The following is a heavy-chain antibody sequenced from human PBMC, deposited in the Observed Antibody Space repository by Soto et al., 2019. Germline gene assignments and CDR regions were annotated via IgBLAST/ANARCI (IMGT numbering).Heavy chain of an antibody. J-gene: IGHJ3*01. V-gene: IGHV5-10-1*01. Sequence: PGESLKISCKGSGYNFNTFWISWLRQMPGKGLEWMGRIDPSGSYSDYSPSFKGHVSISSDKSVTTAYLTWSSLKASDTAIYYCARLHGASPDALDFWGQGTMVTVSS. D-gene: IGHD2-2*01. CDR1: GYNFNTFW. CDR3: ARLHGASPDALDF. CDR2: IDPSGSYS.